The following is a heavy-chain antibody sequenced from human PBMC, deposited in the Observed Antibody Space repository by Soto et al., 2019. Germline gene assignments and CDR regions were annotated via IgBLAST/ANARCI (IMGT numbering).Heavy chain of an antibody. CDR3: ATRAPKYQLVNNWFDP. J-gene: IGHJ5*02. CDR2: ISGSGGST. CDR1: AFTFSSYA. D-gene: IGHD2-2*01. V-gene: IGHV3-23*01. Sequence: GGSLRLSCAASAFTFSSYAMSWVRQAPGKGLEWVSAISGSGGSTYYADSVKGRFTISRDNSKNTLYLQMNSLRAEDTAVYYCATRAPKYQLVNNWFDPWGQGTLVTVSS.